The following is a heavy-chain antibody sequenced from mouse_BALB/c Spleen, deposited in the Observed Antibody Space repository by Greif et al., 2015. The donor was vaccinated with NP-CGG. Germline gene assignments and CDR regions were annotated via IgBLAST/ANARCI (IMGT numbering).Heavy chain of an antibody. CDR1: GYTFTSYY. CDR3: TRSDYDEYYYAMDY. J-gene: IGHJ4*01. Sequence: VQLQQSGAELVKPGASVKLSCKASGYTFTSYYMYWVKQRPGQGLEWIGEINPSNGGTNFNEKFKSKATLTVDKSSSTAYMQLSSLTSEDSAVYYCTRSDYDEYYYAMDYWGQGTSVTVSS. V-gene: IGHV1S81*02. CDR2: INPSNGGT. D-gene: IGHD2-4*01.